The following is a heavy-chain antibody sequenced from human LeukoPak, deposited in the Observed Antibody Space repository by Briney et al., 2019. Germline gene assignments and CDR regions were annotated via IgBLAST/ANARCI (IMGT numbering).Heavy chain of an antibody. CDR3: ARDLSLDY. J-gene: IGHJ4*02. Sequence: PSETLSLTCTVSGGSISSSGYYWTWIRQPPGKGLEWIGYIYYSGSTNYNPSLKSRVTISIDTSKKQFSLKLSSVTAADTAVYYCARDLSLDYWGQGTLVTVSS. V-gene: IGHV4-61*08. CDR2: IYYSGST. D-gene: IGHD3-3*02. CDR1: GGSISSSGYY.